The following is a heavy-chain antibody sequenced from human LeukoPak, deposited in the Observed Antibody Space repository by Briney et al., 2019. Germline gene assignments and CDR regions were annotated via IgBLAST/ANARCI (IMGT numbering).Heavy chain of an antibody. J-gene: IGHJ4*02. Sequence: GGSLRLSCAASGFTFSSYAMHWVRQAPGKGLEWVAVISYDGSNKYYADSVKGRFTISRDNSKNTLYLQMNSLRAEDTAVYYCAKEMIVGATMAPRGYFDYWGQGTLVTVSS. CDR1: GFTFSSYA. CDR2: ISYDGSNK. D-gene: IGHD1-26*01. CDR3: AKEMIVGATMAPRGYFDY. V-gene: IGHV3-30*04.